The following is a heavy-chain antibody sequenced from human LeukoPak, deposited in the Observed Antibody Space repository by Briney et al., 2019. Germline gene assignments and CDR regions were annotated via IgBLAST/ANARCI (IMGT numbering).Heavy chain of an antibody. CDR2: ISSGSGNM. D-gene: IGHD6-13*01. Sequence: GGSLRLSCTASGFTFSSYSMNWVRQAPGKGLEWVSYISSGSGNMYYADSVKGRFTISRDNAKNTLYLQMNSLRDEDTAVYYCARNNRYSNSPIEYWGQGTLVTVSA. CDR3: ARNNRYSNSPIEY. V-gene: IGHV3-48*02. CDR1: GFTFSSYS. J-gene: IGHJ4*02.